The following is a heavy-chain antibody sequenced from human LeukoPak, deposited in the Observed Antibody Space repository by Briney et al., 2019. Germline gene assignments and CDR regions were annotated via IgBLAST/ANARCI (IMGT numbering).Heavy chain of an antibody. CDR2: TNHSGST. V-gene: IGHV4-34*01. CDR1: GGSFSGYY. Sequence: PSETLSLTCAVYGGSFSGYYWSWIRQPPGKGLEWIGETNHSGSTNYNPSLKSRVTISVDTSKNQFSLKLSSVTAADTAVYYCARDVGSSGYTDYWGQGTLVTVSS. CDR3: ARDVGSSGYTDY. J-gene: IGHJ4*02. D-gene: IGHD3-22*01.